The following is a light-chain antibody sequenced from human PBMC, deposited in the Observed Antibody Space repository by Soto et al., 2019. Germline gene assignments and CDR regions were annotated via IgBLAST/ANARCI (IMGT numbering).Light chain of an antibody. V-gene: IGKV1-5*01. J-gene: IGKJ1*01. Sequence: DIHMTQSPSTLSASVGDRVTITCRASQTISSWLAWYQQKPGKAPKLLIYDASSLESGVPSRFSGRGSGTQFTLTISSMQPDDFATYYCQQYNSFSGTFGPGTKVDIK. CDR3: QQYNSFSGT. CDR2: DAS. CDR1: QTISSW.